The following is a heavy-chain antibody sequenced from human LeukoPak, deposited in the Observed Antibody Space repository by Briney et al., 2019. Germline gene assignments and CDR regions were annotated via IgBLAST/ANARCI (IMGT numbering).Heavy chain of an antibody. V-gene: IGHV4-30-2*01. CDR1: GGSISSGGYY. J-gene: IGHJ5*02. Sequence: SETLSLTCTVSGGSISSGGYYWSWIRQPPGKGLEWIGYIYHSGSTYYNPSLKSRVTISVDRSKNQFSLKLSSVTAADTAVYYCARSRGDIVVVPAAIGWFDPWGQGTLVTVSS. CDR3: ARSRGDIVVVPAAIGWFDP. D-gene: IGHD2-2*01. CDR2: IYHSGST.